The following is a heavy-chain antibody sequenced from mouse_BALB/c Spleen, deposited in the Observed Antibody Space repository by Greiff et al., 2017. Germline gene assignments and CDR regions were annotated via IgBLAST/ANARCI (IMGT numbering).Heavy chain of an antibody. J-gene: IGHJ3*01. D-gene: IGHD1-1*01. V-gene: IGHV14-3*02. CDR3: QGITTVVEGFAY. CDR2: IDPANGNT. CDR1: GFNIKDTY. Sequence: EVQLQQSGAELVKPGASVKLSCTASGFNIKDTYMHWVKQRPEQGLEWIGRIDPANGNTKYDPKFQGKATITADTSSNTAYLQLSSLTSEDTAVYYCQGITTVVEGFAYWGQGTLVTVSA.